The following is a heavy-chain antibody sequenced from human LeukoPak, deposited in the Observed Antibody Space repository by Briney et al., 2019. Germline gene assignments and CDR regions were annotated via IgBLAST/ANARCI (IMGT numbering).Heavy chain of an antibody. CDR2: INSDGTRI. CDR3: AKPARTDAFDI. CDR1: GFTFSAYW. Sequence: GGSLRLSCAASGFTFSAYWMYWVRQVPGKGLVWVSRINSDGTRITYADSVKGRFTISRDNSKNTLFLQMNSLRAEDTAVYYCAKPARTDAFDIWGRGTMVTVSS. J-gene: IGHJ3*02. V-gene: IGHV3-74*03. D-gene: IGHD1-14*01.